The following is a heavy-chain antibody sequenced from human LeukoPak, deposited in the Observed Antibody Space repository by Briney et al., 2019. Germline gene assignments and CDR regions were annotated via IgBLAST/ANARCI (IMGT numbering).Heavy chain of an antibody. Sequence: SVTVSFKASGGTLSSYAISWVRQAPGQGLEWMGGIIPIFGTANYAQKFQGRVTITADKSTSTAYMELSSLRSEDTAVYYCATARKLARGVIDYWGQGTLVTVSS. CDR1: GGTLSSYA. D-gene: IGHD3-10*01. J-gene: IGHJ4*02. CDR2: IIPIFGTA. V-gene: IGHV1-69*06. CDR3: ATARKLARGVIDY.